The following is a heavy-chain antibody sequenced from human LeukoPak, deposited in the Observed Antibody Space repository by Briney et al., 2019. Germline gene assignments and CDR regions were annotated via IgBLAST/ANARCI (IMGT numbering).Heavy chain of an antibody. V-gene: IGHV4-59*01. D-gene: IGHD3-10*01. CDR3: ARRSSEQTFDY. CDR2: IYYSGST. J-gene: IGHJ4*02. CDR1: GGSISSYY. Sequence: RPSETLSLTCTGSGGSISSYYWSWVRQPPGKGLEWVRYIYYSGSTNYNPSLKSRVTISVDTSKNQFSLKLTSVTAADTAVYYCARRSSEQTFDYWGQGTLVTVSS.